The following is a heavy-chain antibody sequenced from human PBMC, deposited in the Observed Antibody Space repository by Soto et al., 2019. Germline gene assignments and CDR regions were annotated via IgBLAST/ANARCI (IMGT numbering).Heavy chain of an antibody. V-gene: IGHV1-18*04. CDR2: ISGHNGNT. Sequence: GASVNVSCKASCYTFTSCGSMWVRQAPGQGPELMGWISGHNGNTNHPQSLQGRVTMTTDTSRNTAYMELRSLRSDDTAVYYCARHRFNYYDNTVYYYFDYWGQGTLVTVS. D-gene: IGHD3-22*01. CDR3: ARHRFNYYDNTVYYYFDY. J-gene: IGHJ4*02. CDR1: CYTFTSCG.